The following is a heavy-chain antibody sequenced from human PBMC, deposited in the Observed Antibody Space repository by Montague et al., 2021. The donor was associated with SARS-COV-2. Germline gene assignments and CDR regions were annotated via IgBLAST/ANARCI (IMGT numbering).Heavy chain of an antibody. J-gene: IGHJ6*02. CDR2: ISYSGST. D-gene: IGHD3-10*01. V-gene: IGHV4-59*01. CDR3: ARTSRGSRYFYGVDV. CDR1: GGSISSYY. Sequence: SETLSLTCTVSGGSISSYYWSWIRQPPGRGLQWIGYISYSGSTNYNPPLKSRVIISLDTSKSQFSLRLSSVTAADTAIYYCARTSRGSRYFYGVDVWGQGTTVTVSS.